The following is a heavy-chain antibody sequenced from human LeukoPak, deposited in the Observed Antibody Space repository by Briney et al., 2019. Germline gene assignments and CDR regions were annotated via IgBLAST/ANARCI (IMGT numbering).Heavy chain of an antibody. CDR3: AKGGYSTLGDSYFFDY. V-gene: IGHV3-9*01. CDR1: GFTFDDYA. Sequence: PGGSLRLSCAASGFTFDDYAMHWVRQAPGKGLEWVSGISWNSGSIGYADSVKGRITIARHNAKSSLYLQLDSLRPEDTALYYCAKGGYSTLGDSYFFDYWGQGTLVTVSS. D-gene: IGHD2-21*02. J-gene: IGHJ4*02. CDR2: ISWNSGSI.